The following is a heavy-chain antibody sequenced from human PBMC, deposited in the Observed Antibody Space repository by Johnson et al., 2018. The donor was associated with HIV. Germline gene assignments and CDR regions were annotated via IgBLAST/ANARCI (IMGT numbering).Heavy chain of an antibody. CDR1: GLNFSDYS. Sequence: QVQLVESGGGVVQPGRSMRLSCAASGLNFSDYSMHWVRQAPGKGLEWVAIISFDGGTKYYADSVKGRFTISRDNSNNTLYLQMNSLRAEDTAVYYCAKGHSSSWSRGAFDIWCQGTMVTVSS. CDR2: ISFDGGTK. J-gene: IGHJ3*02. CDR3: AKGHSSSWSRGAFDI. V-gene: IGHV3-30*04. D-gene: IGHD6-13*01.